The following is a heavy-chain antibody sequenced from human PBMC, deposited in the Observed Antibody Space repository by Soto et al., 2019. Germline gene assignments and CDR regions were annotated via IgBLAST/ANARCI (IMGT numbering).Heavy chain of an antibody. CDR1: GGTFSSYA. J-gene: IGHJ5*02. CDR3: ASRMVRGTRGRFDP. CDR2: IIPIFGTA. V-gene: IGHV1-69*13. D-gene: IGHD3-10*01. Sequence: SVKVSCKTSGGTFSSYAISWVRQAPGQGLEWMGGIIPIFGTANYAQKFQGRVTITADESTSTAYMELSSLRSEDTAVYYCASRMVRGTRGRFDPWGQGTLVTVSS.